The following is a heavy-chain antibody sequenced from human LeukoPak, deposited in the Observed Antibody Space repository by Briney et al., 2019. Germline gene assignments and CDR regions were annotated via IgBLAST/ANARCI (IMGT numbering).Heavy chain of an antibody. CDR1: GYTFINYA. Sequence: ASVKVSCKASGYTFINYAIHWVRQAPGQRLEWMGWINAGNGNTKYSQKFQGRVTITADKSTSTAYMELSSLRSEDTAVYYCARAHRDGMDVWGQGTTVTVSS. CDR3: ARAHRDGMDV. J-gene: IGHJ6*02. D-gene: IGHD1-14*01. CDR2: INAGNGNT. V-gene: IGHV1-3*01.